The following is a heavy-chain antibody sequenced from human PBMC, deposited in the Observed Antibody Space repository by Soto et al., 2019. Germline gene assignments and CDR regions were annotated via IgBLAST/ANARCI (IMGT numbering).Heavy chain of an antibody. J-gene: IGHJ6*02. CDR1: GGAFTNYS. CDR3: ATCSDWNPLYYHGMDV. V-gene: IGHV1-69*06. Sequence: QVHLLQSGAEVKKPGSSLKVSCKVSGGAFTNYSLTWVRHTPGQGLEGLGGIIPLHNTSNYSLKFVGRVSVTADISSSTVYMHLSGLTSGDTATYYCATCSDWNPLYYHGMDVWGQGTTVTVSS. D-gene: IGHD1-1*01. CDR2: IIPLHNTS.